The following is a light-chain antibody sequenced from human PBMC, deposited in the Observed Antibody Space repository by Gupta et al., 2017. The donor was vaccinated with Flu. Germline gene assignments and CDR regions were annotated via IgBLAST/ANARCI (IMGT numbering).Light chain of an antibody. CDR1: NSNVGSNF. V-gene: IGLV1-47*01. CDR2: RND. J-gene: IGLJ3*02. CDR3: GVWDDTLGQV. Sequence: QSVLTQPPSASGTPGQRVSIPCSGSNSNVGSNFVYWYQQVSGTSPKVLILRNDRRASGVPDRFSASKSGASASLTITDLRPEDEAEYFCGVWDDTLGQVFGGGTKLTVL.